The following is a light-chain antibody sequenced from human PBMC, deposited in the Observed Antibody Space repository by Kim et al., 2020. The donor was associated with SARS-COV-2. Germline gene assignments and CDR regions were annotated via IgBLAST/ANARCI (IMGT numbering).Light chain of an antibody. CDR3: AAWDDSLNGFYV. J-gene: IGLJ1*01. CDR1: SSNIGSNT. CDR2: SDN. V-gene: IGLV1-44*01. Sequence: QSVLTQPPSASGTPGQTVTISCSGSSSNIGSNTVNWYQQLPGTAPKLLIYSDNQRPSGVPDRFSGSKSGTSASLAISALQSEDEAEYFCAAWDDSLNGFYVFGSGTKVTVL.